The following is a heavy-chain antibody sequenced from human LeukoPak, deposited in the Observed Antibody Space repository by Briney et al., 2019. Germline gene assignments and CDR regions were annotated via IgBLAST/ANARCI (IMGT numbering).Heavy chain of an antibody. V-gene: IGHV4-39*01. J-gene: IGHJ4*02. CDR1: GGSISTPGYY. CDR2: LYHSGST. CDR3: ARHALATVTDPSFDY. D-gene: IGHD2-21*02. Sequence: SETLSLTCTVSGGSISTPGYYWGWIRQPPGKGLEWIGSLYHSGSTYYKPSLKSRATISVDKSKNQCSLKLRSVTAADTAVYYCARHALATVTDPSFDYWGQGTLVAVSS.